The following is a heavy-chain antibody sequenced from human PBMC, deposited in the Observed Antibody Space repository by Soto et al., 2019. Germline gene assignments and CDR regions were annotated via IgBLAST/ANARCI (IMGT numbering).Heavy chain of an antibody. CDR3: ARGTTTSAFSAMDV. J-gene: IGHJ6*02. CDR2: ISYDGSNK. CDR1: GFTFSNNA. Sequence: QVQLVESGGGVVQPGRSLRLSCAASGFTFSNNAMDWVRQAPGKGLEWVAVISYDGSNKYIAESVKGRLTISRDNSKNTLFLQMNRLRAEDTAVYDCARGTTTSAFSAMDVWGQGTTVTVSS. D-gene: IGHD1-1*01. V-gene: IGHV3-30-3*01.